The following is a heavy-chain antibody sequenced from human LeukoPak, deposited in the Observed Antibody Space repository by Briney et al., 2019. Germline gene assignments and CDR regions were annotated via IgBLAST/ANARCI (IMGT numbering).Heavy chain of an antibody. Sequence: GASVKVSCKASGGTFSSYTISWVRQAPGQGLEWMGGIIPIFGTANYAQKFQGRVTITADESTSTAYMELSSLRSEDTAVYYCASREVSSDSSGYYSARWDYWGQGTLVTVSS. CDR3: ASREVSSDSSGYYSARWDY. CDR1: GGTFSSYT. D-gene: IGHD3-22*01. V-gene: IGHV1-69*13. CDR2: IIPIFGTA. J-gene: IGHJ4*02.